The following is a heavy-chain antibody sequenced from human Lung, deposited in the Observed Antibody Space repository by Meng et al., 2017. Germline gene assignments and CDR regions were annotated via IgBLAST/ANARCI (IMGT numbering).Heavy chain of an antibody. J-gene: IGHJ4*02. CDR3: ATGAAAADH. V-gene: IGHV3-15*01. CDR1: GFSFTDAW. Sequence: QLVESGGDLVEPGGSLRLSCGASGFSFTDAWMSWVRQAPGKGLEWVGRIKSNSDGGTTDYAAPVKGRFTISRDDSKNTLYLQMNSLITEDTAVYFCATGAAAADHWGQGTLVTVSS. D-gene: IGHD6-13*01. CDR2: IKSNSDGGTT.